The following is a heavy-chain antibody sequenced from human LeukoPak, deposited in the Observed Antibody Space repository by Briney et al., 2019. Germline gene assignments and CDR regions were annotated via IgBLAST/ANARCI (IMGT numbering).Heavy chain of an antibody. CDR2: IYYGGST. CDR1: GGSISSSRYY. D-gene: IGHD6-25*01. CDR3: ARSSGTGTFSY. V-gene: IGHV4-39*02. Sequence: SETLSLTCTVSGGSISSSRYYWGWVRQPPGKGLEWIGSIYYGGSTYYNPSLKSRVTISVDTSKNHFSLKMSSVTAADTAVYYCARSSGTGTFSYWGQGTLVAVSS. J-gene: IGHJ4*02.